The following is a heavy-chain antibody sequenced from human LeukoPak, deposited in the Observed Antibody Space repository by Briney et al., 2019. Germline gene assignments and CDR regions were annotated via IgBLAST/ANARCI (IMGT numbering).Heavy chain of an antibody. CDR1: GGSFSGYY. D-gene: IGHD5-12*01. J-gene: IGHJ4*02. CDR2: INHSGST. V-gene: IGHV4-34*01. CDR3: ARGKVATIYSY. Sequence: SETLSLTCAVYGGSFSGYYWSWIRHPPGKGLELIGEINHSGSTNYNPSLKSRVTISVDTSKNQFSLKLSSVTAADTAVYYCARGKVATIYSYWGQGTLVTVSS.